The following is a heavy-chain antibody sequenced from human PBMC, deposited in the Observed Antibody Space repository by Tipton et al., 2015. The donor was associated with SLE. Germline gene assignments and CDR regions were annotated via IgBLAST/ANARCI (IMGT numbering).Heavy chain of an antibody. V-gene: IGHV3-21*01. CDR2: ISSSSSYI. CDR1: GFTFSSYS. D-gene: IGHD6-19*01. J-gene: IGHJ4*02. CDR3: AKTSVIAVAGTGDDY. Sequence: SLRLSCAASGFTFSSYSMNWVRQAPGKGLEWVSSISSSSSYIYYADSVKGRFTISRDNAKNSLYLQMNSLRAEDTAVYYCAKTSVIAVAGTGDDYWGQGTLVTVSS.